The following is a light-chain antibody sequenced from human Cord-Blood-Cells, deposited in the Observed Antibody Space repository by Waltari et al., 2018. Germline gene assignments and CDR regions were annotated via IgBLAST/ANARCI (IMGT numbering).Light chain of an antibody. CDR2: EVS. CDR1: SSDVGGYNY. CDR3: SSYTSSYTFV. J-gene: IGLJ1*01. V-gene: IGLV2-14*01. Sequence: QSALTQPAPVSGSPGQSITISCTGTSSDVGGYNYVSWYQQHPGKAPKLMIYEVSNRPSGVSNRFSGSKSGNTASLTISGLQAEDEADYYCSSYTSSYTFVFGTGTKVTVL.